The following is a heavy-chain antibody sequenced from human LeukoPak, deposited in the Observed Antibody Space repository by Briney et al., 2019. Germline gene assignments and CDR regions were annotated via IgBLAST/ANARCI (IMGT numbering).Heavy chain of an antibody. CDR1: GGSISGYS. V-gene: IGHV4-59*08. J-gene: IGHJ4*02. Sequence: SETLSLTCTVSGGSISGYSWTWIRQPPGKGLQWIGYIFDTGRSHCDPSLNSRVTISVDTSRNQLSLRVTSVTAADTAVYYCARHRRRKNYYGSGSYYKTFDYWGQGTLVTVSS. CDR3: ARHRRRKNYYGSGSYYKTFDY. CDR2: IFDTGRS. D-gene: IGHD3-10*01.